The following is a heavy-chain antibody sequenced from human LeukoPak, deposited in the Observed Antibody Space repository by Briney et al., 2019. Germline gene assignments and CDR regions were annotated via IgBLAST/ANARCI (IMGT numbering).Heavy chain of an antibody. J-gene: IGHJ4*02. Sequence: SETLSLTSTVSGGSISSSSYYWGWIRQPPGRGLEWIGSFYYSGSTYYNPSLRSRVTISVDTSKNQFSLRLSSVTATDTAVYYCARRLAGTEDYWGQGTLVTVSS. V-gene: IGHV4-39*01. CDR1: GGSISSSSYY. CDR3: ARRLAGTEDY. CDR2: FYYSGST. D-gene: IGHD6-13*01.